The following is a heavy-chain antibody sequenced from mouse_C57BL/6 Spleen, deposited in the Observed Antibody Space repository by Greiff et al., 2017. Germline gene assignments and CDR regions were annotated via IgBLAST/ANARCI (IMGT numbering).Heavy chain of an antibody. J-gene: IGHJ1*03. CDR3: ASYYSNYRYWYFDV. Sequence: EVQLQQSGPELVKPGASVKISCKASGYSFTGYYMNWVKQSPEKSLEWIGEINPSTGGTTYNQKFKAKATLTVDKSSSTAYMQLKSLTSEDSAVYYCASYYSNYRYWYFDVWGTGTTVTVSS. D-gene: IGHD2-5*01. V-gene: IGHV1-42*01. CDR2: INPSTGGT. CDR1: GYSFTGYY.